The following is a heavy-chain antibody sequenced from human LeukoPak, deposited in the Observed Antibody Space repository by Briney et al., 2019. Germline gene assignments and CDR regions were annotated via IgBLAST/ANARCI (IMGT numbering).Heavy chain of an antibody. CDR1: GFTFSDYY. V-gene: IGHV3-11*04. J-gene: IGHJ4*02. CDR2: ISSSSSTI. D-gene: IGHD3-3*01. CDR3: ARDPTYDFWSGYQDY. Sequence: GGCLRLSCAASGFTFSDYYMSWIRQAPGKGLEWVSYISSSSSTIYYADSVKGRFTISRDNAKNSLYLQMNSLRAEDTAVYYCARDPTYDFWSGYQDYWGQGTLVTVSS.